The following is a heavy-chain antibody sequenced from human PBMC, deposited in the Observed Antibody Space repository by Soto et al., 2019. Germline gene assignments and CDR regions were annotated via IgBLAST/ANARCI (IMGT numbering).Heavy chain of an antibody. Sequence: PRGSLTLSCAASGFTFSSYSMNWVRQAQGRGLWWVSSISSSSSYIYYADSVKGRFTISRDNAKNSLYLQMNSLRAEDTAVYYCARVPLQRRPLYYYYYGMDVWGQGTTVTVSS. CDR3: ARVPLQRRPLYYYYYGMDV. D-gene: IGHD1-1*01. V-gene: IGHV3-21*01. CDR2: ISSSSSYI. CDR1: GFTFSSYS. J-gene: IGHJ6*02.